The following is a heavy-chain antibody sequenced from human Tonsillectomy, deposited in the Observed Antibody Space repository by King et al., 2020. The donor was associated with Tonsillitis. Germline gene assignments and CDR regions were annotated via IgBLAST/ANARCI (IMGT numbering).Heavy chain of an antibody. CDR2: MSYSGST. Sequence: QMQLQESGPGLVKPSETLYPTCSVSGGSINSFSYDWGWIRQPPGREREWIGSMSYSGSTDYNPSLKSRVTISGDTSKNQFSLNLKSLTAADTAVHYCARQSSAAGKLHLTSSFYFWGQGTLVTVSS. CDR3: ARQSSAAGKLHLTSSFYF. V-gene: IGHV4-39*01. D-gene: IGHD6-13*01. CDR1: GGSINSFSYD. J-gene: IGHJ4*02.